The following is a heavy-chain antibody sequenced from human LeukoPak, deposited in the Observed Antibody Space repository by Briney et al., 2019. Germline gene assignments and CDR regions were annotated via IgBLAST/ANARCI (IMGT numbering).Heavy chain of an antibody. CDR3: ASYRHGIDY. Sequence: PGGSLRLSCAASGFTFSDYYMSWIRQAPGKGLEWVSYISSSSSYTNYADSVKGRFTISRDNAKNSLYLQMNSLRAEDTAVYYCASYRHGIDYWGQGTLVTVSS. CDR1: GFTFSDYY. D-gene: IGHD3-16*02. CDR2: ISSSSSYT. J-gene: IGHJ4*02. V-gene: IGHV3-11*03.